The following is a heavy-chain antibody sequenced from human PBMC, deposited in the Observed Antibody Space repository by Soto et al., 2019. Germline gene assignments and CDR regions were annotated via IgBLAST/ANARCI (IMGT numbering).Heavy chain of an antibody. CDR1: GYTFTRYD. D-gene: IGHD2-15*01. V-gene: IGHV1-8*01. Sequence: ASVKVSCKASGYTFTRYDINWVRQATGQGLEWMGWMNPNSGNTGYAQKFQGRVTMTRNTSIRTAYMELSSLRSEPTPVYYCARGPPVVTNYGMDVWGQGTTVTVSS. J-gene: IGHJ6*02. CDR3: ARGPPVVTNYGMDV. CDR2: MNPNSGNT.